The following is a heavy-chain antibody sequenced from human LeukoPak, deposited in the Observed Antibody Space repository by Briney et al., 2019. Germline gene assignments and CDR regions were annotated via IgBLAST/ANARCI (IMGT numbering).Heavy chain of an antibody. CDR3: ARTLHPAYSSSGWYYFDY. CDR2: ISYDGSNK. CDR1: GFTFSSYA. V-gene: IGHV3-30-3*01. D-gene: IGHD6-19*01. Sequence: PGGSLRLSCAASGFTFSSYAMHWVRQAPGKGLEWVAVISYDGSNKYYADSVKGRFTISRDNSKNTLYLQMNSLRAEDTAVYYCARTLHPAYSSSGWYYFDYWGQGTLVTVSS. J-gene: IGHJ4*02.